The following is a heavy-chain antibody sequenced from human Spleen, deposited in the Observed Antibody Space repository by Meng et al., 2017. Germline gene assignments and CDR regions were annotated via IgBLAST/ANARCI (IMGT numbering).Heavy chain of an antibody. Sequence: QVQLQQWGEGLLKPSETLSLTCVVSGGSFSDYYWSWTRQPPGKGLEWIGEINHSGSTNYNPSLESRATISVDTSQNNLSLKLSSVSAADTAMYYCARKITGSRHDYWGRGTLVTVSS. CDR3: ARKITGSRHDY. J-gene: IGHJ4*02. V-gene: IGHV4-34*01. D-gene: IGHD1-26*01. CDR1: GGSFSDYY. CDR2: INHSGST.